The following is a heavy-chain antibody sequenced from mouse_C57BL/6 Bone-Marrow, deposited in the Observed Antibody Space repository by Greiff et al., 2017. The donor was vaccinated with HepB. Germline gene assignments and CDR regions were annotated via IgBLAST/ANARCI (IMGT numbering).Heavy chain of an antibody. CDR3: ARSLTTVVPHWYFDV. D-gene: IGHD1-1*01. Sequence: QVHVKQSGAELVRPGTSVKVSCKASGYAFTNYLIEWVKQRPGQGLEWIGVINPGSGGTNYNEKFKGKPTLTADKSSSTAYMQLSSLTSEDSAVYFCARSLTTVVPHWYFDVWGTGTTVTVSS. J-gene: IGHJ1*03. CDR2: INPGSGGT. CDR1: GYAFTNYL. V-gene: IGHV1-54*01.